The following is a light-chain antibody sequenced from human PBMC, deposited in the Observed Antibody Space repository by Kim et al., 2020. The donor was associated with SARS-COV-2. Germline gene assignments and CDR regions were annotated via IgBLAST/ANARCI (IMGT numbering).Light chain of an antibody. Sequence: SPGERAPPSCRASQSVSSSYLDSYQQKPGPAPRLLIYGASSRATGISDRFSGSGSGTDFTLTISRLGPEDFVVYYCQQYSRAPITFGQGTRLEIK. CDR2: GAS. V-gene: IGKV3-20*01. J-gene: IGKJ5*01. CDR3: QQYSRAPIT. CDR1: QSVSSSY.